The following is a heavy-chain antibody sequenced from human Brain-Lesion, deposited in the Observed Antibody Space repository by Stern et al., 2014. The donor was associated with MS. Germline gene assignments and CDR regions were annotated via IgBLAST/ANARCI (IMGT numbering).Heavy chain of an antibody. J-gene: IGHJ4*02. V-gene: IGHV1-2*04. CDR2: IHPKSGGT. CDR3: ATYYYDSTGYNDF. CDR1: GYTFTGYY. D-gene: IGHD3-22*01. Sequence: QVQLVESGAEVKKPGASVKVSCKASGYTFTGYYMHWVRQAPGQGLERMGWIHPKSGGTNYAQKFQGWVTMTRDKFINHASLELSRLRSDDTAVYYCATYYYDSTGYNDFWGQGTLVTVSS.